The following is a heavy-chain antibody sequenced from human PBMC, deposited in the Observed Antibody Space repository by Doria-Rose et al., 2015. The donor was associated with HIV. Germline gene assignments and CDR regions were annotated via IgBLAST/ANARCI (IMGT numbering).Heavy chain of an antibody. Sequence: VQLVQSGGGLVQPGRSLRLSCVGPGFSFESYAMHWVRLAPGKGLEWVAGISWDSGAQGNADSVEDRFTISRGNAKKSVYLEMRSLRPEDRAFYYCAKAPIIGPKYYFYMDVWGKGTSVTVSS. CDR1: GFSFESYA. V-gene: IGHV3-9*01. CDR3: AKAPIIGPKYYFYMDV. D-gene: IGHD3-3*01. CDR2: ISWDSGAQ. J-gene: IGHJ6*03.